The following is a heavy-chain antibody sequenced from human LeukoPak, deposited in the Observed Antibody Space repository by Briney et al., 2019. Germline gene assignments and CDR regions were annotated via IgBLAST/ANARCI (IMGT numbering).Heavy chain of an antibody. V-gene: IGHV3-30*02. CDR3: AYNGRYFDWLLYYQEYYFDY. J-gene: IGHJ4*02. CDR2: IRYDGSNK. Sequence: PGGSLRLSCAASGFTFSSYGMHWVRQAPGKGLGWVAFIRYDGSNKYYADSVKGRFTISRDNSKNTLYLQMNSLRAEDTAVYYCAYNGRYFDWLLYYQEYYFDYWGQGTLVTVSS. D-gene: IGHD3-9*01. CDR1: GFTFSSYG.